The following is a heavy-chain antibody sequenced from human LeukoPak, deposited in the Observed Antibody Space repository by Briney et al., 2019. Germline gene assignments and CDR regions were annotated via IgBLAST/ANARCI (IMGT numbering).Heavy chain of an antibody. CDR2: INHRGST. J-gene: IGHJ4*02. V-gene: IGHV4-39*07. CDR3: ARGDSSVGLNY. D-gene: IGHD1-26*01. CDR1: GGSISSSTYY. Sequence: SETLSLTCTVSGGSISSSTYYWGWIRQPPGKGLEWIGEINHRGSTKYNPSLKSRVTISVDTSKNQFSLKVTSVTAADTAVYYCARGDSSVGLNYWGQGTLVTVSS.